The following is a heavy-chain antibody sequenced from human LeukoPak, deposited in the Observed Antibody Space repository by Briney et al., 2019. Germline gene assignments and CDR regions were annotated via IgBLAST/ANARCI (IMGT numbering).Heavy chain of an antibody. CDR1: GFTFSSYD. J-gene: IGHJ4*02. CDR2: ISYDGSNK. D-gene: IGHD2-2*01. Sequence: GRSLRLSCAGSGFTFSSYDMHWVRQAPGKGLEWVAVISYDGSNKYYADSVKGRFTISRDNSKNTLYLQMNSLRAEDTAVYYCASRRDQLLPFDYWGQGTLVTVSS. CDR3: ASRRDQLLPFDY. V-gene: IGHV3-30*04.